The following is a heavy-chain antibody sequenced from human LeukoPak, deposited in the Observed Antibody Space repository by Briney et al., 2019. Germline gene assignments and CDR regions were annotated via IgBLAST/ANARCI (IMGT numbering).Heavy chain of an antibody. Sequence: GGSLRLSCAASAFTFSSYNMNWVRQAPGEGLEWVISISTSSNYRYYAASVKGRFTISRDNTKTSLYLHMYTLRPEHSTVYYCAMSSIAVLRQKDWFQHWGQGTLVTVSS. D-gene: IGHD6-6*01. CDR1: AFTFSSYN. J-gene: IGHJ1*01. CDR2: ISTSSNYR. V-gene: IGHV3-21*01. CDR3: AMSSIAVLRQKDWFQH.